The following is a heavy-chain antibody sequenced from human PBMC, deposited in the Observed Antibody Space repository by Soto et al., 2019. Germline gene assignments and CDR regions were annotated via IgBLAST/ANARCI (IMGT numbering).Heavy chain of an antibody. CDR2: IYYSGST. J-gene: IGHJ4*02. V-gene: IGHV4-31*11. D-gene: IGHD3-22*01. Sequence: PSETLSLTCAVYGGSFSGYYWSWIRQHPGKGLEWIGYIYYSGSTYYNPSLKSRVTISVDTSKNQFSLKLSSVTAADTAVYYCARSHYYDSSGYPHWGQGTLVTVSS. CDR1: GGSFSGYY. CDR3: ARSHYYDSSGYPH.